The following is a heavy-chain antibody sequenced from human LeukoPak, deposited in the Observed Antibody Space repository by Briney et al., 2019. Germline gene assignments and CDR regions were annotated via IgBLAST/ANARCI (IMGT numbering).Heavy chain of an antibody. J-gene: IGHJ5*02. CDR2: IYYSGST. V-gene: IGHV4-39*01. Sequence: SETLSLTCTVSGGSISRSSYYWGWIRQPPWKGLEWIGSIYYSGSTYYNPSFKSRVTISVDTSKNQFSLKLSSVTAADTAVYYCARHGGYCSSTSCYGNWFDPWGQGTLVTVSS. CDR1: GGSISRSSYY. D-gene: IGHD2-2*01. CDR3: ARHGGYCSSTSCYGNWFDP.